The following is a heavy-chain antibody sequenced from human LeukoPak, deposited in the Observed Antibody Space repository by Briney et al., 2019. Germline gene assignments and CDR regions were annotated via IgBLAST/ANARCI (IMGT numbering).Heavy chain of an antibody. CDR1: GFTFSSYA. D-gene: IGHD6-6*01. CDR2: ISYDGSNK. J-gene: IGHJ6*03. Sequence: PGRSLRLSCAASGFTFSSYAMHWVRQAPGKGLEWVAVISYDGSNKYYADSVKGRFTISRDNSKNTLYLQMNSLRAEDTAVYYCARDPSSPYYYYYMDVWGKGTTVTVSS. V-gene: IGHV3-30-3*01. CDR3: ARDPSSPYYYYYMDV.